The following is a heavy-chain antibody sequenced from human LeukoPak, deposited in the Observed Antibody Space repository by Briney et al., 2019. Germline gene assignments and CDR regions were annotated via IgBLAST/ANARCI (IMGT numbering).Heavy chain of an antibody. D-gene: IGHD5-12*01. CDR3: ARVTGYMVEDYFDY. Sequence: SETLSLTCAVYGGSFSGYYWSWIRQVPGKGLEWIGEVSHSGVTTYNPSLKSRVTISIDTSKNQFSLKLNSVTAADTAVYYCARVTGYMVEDYFDYWGQGTLVTVSS. CDR1: GGSFSGYY. CDR2: VSHSGVT. J-gene: IGHJ4*02. V-gene: IGHV4-34*01.